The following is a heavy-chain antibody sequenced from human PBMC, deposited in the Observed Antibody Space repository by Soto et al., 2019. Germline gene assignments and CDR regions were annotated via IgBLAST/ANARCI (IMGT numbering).Heavy chain of an antibody. J-gene: IGHJ4*02. Sequence: QVQLQQWGAGLLKPSETLSLTCAVYGGSFSAYYWSWIRQPPGKGLEWIGEINHSGSTNYNPSLKSRVTIXVDTXXXXXXXXXXXXXXXXXXXXXXXXXXSSLLLDCWGQGILVTVSS. CDR2: INHSGST. D-gene: IGHD2-8*02. CDR3: XXXXSSLLLDC. V-gene: IGHV4-34*01. CDR1: GGSFSAYY.